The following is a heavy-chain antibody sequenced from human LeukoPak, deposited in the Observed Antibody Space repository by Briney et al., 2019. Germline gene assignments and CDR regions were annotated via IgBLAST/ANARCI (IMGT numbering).Heavy chain of an antibody. CDR1: GGSISSYY. D-gene: IGHD6-19*01. V-gene: IGHV4-4*07. Sequence: SETLSLTCTVSGGSISSYYWNWIRQPAGKGLEWVGRIYTSGSTNYNPSLKSRVSMSVDTSKNQFSLKLSSVTAADTAVYYCARGKVVAGTPGQNSWDYWGQGTLVTVSS. CDR2: IYTSGST. CDR3: ARGKVVAGTPGQNSWDY. J-gene: IGHJ4*02.